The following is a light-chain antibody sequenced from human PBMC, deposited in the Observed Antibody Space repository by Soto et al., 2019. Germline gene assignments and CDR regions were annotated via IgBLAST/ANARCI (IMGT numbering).Light chain of an antibody. J-gene: IGKJ2*01. CDR3: QQYGSSPYT. Sequence: EIVLTQSPGTLSLSPGERATLSCRASQSVSSSYLAWYQQKPGQAPRLLIYGASNRATGIPDRFSGSGSGTDFTLTINRLEPEDFAIYYWQQYGSSPYTFGQGTKLEIK. V-gene: IGKV3-20*01. CDR2: GAS. CDR1: QSVSSSY.